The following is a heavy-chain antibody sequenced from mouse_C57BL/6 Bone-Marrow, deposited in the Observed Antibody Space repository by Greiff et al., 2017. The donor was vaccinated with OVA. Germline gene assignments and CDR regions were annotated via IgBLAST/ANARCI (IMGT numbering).Heavy chain of an antibody. Sequence: VQLQQSDAELVKPGASVKISCKVSGYTFTDHTIHWMKQRPEQGLEWIGYIYPRDGSTKYNEKFKGKATLTADKSSSTAYMQLNSLTSEDSAVYFCARSRYDGYYDVRPWFAYWGQGTLVTVSA. CDR1: GYTFTDHT. V-gene: IGHV1-78*01. CDR3: ARSRYDGYYDVRPWFAY. J-gene: IGHJ3*01. CDR2: IYPRDGST. D-gene: IGHD2-3*01.